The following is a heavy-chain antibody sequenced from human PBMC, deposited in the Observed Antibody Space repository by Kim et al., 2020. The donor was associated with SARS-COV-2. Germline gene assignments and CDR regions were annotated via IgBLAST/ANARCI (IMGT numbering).Heavy chain of an antibody. Sequence: TPSLKSRVTMSVDTSKNHFSLKLDSVTAADTAVYYCARGKEYTTGRAFDYWGQGTQVTVSS. J-gene: IGHJ4*02. CDR3: ARGKEYTTGRAFDY. D-gene: IGHD6-6*01. V-gene: IGHV4-4*07.